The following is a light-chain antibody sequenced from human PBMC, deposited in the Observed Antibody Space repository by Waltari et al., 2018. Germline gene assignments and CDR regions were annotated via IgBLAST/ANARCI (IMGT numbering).Light chain of an antibody. CDR2: DVF. J-gene: IGLJ2*01. CDR3: DSYGGSINLL. V-gene: IGLV2-8*01. CDR1: STDIGGYNY. Sequence: QSALTQPPSASGSPGPSVTISCTRTSTDIGGYNYVSWYQQHPGKAPKLLIYDVFKRLSGFPYRSSGSKSGNTASLTVSGLQAEDEAYYYCDSYGGSINLLSGGGTKLTVL.